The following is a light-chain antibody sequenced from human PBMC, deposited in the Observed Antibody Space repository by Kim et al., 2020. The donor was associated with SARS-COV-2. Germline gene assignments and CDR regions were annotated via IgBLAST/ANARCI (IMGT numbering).Light chain of an antibody. CDR1: KLWDKY. V-gene: IGLV3-1*01. Sequence: VSPGQTAGSTCSGDKLWDKYACWYQQRPGQSPVLVIYQDSKRPSGVPERFSGSNSGNTATLTISGTQAMDEADYYCQAWDSSTWVFGGGTQLTVL. CDR3: QAWDSSTWV. J-gene: IGLJ3*02. CDR2: QDS.